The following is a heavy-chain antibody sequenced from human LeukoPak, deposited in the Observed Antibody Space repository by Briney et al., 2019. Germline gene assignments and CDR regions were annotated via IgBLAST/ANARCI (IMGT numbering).Heavy chain of an antibody. V-gene: IGHV4-4*02. J-gene: IGHJ6*03. CDR1: GGSISSSNW. CDR2: IYDSGST. CDR3: ARVRPTPDYYYYMDV. Sequence: KPSETLSLTCAVSGGSISSSNWWSWVRQPPGKGLEWIGFIYDSGSTNYNPSLKSRVTISVDTSKNQFSLKLRSVTAADTAVYYCARVRPTPDYYYYMDVWGKGTTVTVSS.